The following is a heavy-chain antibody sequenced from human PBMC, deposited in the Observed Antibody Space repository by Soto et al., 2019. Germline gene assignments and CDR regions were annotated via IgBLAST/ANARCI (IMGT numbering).Heavy chain of an antibody. D-gene: IGHD3-3*01. CDR3: ARDDTRKHYDFWSGHYTTDAFDI. CDR2: IKQDGSEK. V-gene: IGHV3-7*01. Sequence: EVQLVESGGGLVQPGGSLRLSCAASGFTFSSYWMSWVRQAPGKGLEWVANIKQDGSEKYYVDPVKGRFTISRVNAQKSLYLQMNSLRAEDTAVYYCARDDTRKHYDFWSGHYTTDAFDIWGQGRMVTVSS. J-gene: IGHJ3*02. CDR1: GFTFSSYW.